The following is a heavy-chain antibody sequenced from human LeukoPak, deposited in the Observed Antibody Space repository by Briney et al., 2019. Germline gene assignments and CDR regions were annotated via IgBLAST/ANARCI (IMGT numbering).Heavy chain of an antibody. CDR2: INPNSGGT. J-gene: IGHJ4*02. CDR3: ATGRYCTNGVCPYLLAY. D-gene: IGHD2-8*01. CDR1: GYTFTGYY. V-gene: IGHV1-2*02. Sequence: ASVKVSCKASGYTFTGYYMHWVRQAPGQGLEWMGWINPNSGGTNYAQKFQGRVTMTRDTSISTAYMELSRLRSDDTAVYYCATGRYCTNGVCPYLLAYWGQGTLVTVSS.